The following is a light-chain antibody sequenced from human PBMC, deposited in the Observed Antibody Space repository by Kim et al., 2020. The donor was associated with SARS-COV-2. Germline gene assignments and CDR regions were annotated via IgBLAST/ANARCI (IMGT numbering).Light chain of an antibody. CDR1: QSSSTY. J-gene: IGKJ4*01. Sequence: ASVGDRCTITCRASQSSSTYLNWYQQKPGKAPKLLVDAASSLESGVRSRFSGSGSGTDFTLTISSLQPEDYATYYCQQSYSTPLTFGGGTKVDIK. V-gene: IGKV1-39*01. CDR3: QQSYSTPLT. CDR2: AAS.